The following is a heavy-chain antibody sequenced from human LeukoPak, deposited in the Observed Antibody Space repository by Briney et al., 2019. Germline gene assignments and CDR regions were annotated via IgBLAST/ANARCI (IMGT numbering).Heavy chain of an antibody. CDR3: AKGQARLSWFDP. Sequence: PSETLSLTCTVSGYSISSGYYWGWIRQPPGKGLEWIGSIYHSGSTYYNPSLKSRVTISVDTSKNQFFLKLRSVTAADTAVYYCAKGQARLSWFDPWGQGTLVTVSS. CDR1: GYSISSGYY. CDR2: IYHSGST. D-gene: IGHD6-19*01. V-gene: IGHV4-38-2*02. J-gene: IGHJ5*02.